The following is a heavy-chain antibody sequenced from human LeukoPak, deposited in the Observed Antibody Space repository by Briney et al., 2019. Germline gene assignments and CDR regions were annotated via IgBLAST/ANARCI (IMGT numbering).Heavy chain of an antibody. CDR2: INHSGST. CDR1: GGSFSGYY. J-gene: IGHJ4*02. V-gene: IGHV4-34*01. D-gene: IGHD4-17*01. Sequence: SETLSLTCAVYGGSFSGYYWSWIRQPPGKGLEWIGEINHSGSTNYNPSLKSRVTISVDTSKNQFSLKLSSVTAADTAVYYCARGFGDYGANGGEEYDYWGQGTLVTVSS. CDR3: ARGFGDYGANGGEEYDY.